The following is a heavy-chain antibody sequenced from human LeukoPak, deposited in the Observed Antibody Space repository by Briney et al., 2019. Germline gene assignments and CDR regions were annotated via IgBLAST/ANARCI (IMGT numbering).Heavy chain of an antibody. V-gene: IGHV3-74*01. J-gene: IGHJ6*02. CDR2: INSDGSST. CDR3: ARGEYYDFWSGYYTLRYYYYGMDV. Sequence: GGSLRLFCAASGFTFSSYWMHWVRQAPGKGLVWVSRINSDGSSTSYADSVKGRFTISRDNAKNTLYLQMNSLRAEGTAVYYCARGEYYDFWSGYYTLRYYYYGMDVWGQGTTVTVSS. D-gene: IGHD3-3*01. CDR1: GFTFSSYW.